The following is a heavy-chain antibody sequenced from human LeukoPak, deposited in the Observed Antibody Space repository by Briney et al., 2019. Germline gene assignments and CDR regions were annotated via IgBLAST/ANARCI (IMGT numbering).Heavy chain of an antibody. CDR2: INHSGST. D-gene: IGHD3-10*01. Sequence: SETLSLTCAVYGGSFSGYYWSWIRQPPGKGLEWIGEINHSGSTNYNPSLKSRVTISVDTSKNQFSLKLSSVTAADTAVYYCARHSGFITMVRGVKNWFDPWGQGTLVTVSS. V-gene: IGHV4-34*01. CDR1: GGSFSGYY. CDR3: ARHSGFITMVRGVKNWFDP. J-gene: IGHJ5*02.